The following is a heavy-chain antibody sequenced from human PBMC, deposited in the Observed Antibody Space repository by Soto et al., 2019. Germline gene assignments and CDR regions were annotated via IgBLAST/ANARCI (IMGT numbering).Heavy chain of an antibody. CDR2: ISGSADST. V-gene: IGHV3-23*01. Sequence: GGSLRLSCAASEFTFSNYAMNWVRQAPGKGLEGVSTISGSADSTYYADSVKGRFTISRDNSKNTLYLQMNSLRAEDTAVYYCAKDQFSSGWYNDYYYGLNVWGQGTTVTVSS. CDR1: EFTFSNYA. J-gene: IGHJ6*02. D-gene: IGHD6-19*01. CDR3: AKDQFSSGWYNDYYYGLNV.